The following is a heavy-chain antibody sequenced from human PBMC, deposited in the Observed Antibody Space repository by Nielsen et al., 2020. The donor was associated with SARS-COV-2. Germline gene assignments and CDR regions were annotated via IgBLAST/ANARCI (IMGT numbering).Heavy chain of an antibody. CDR1: GFTFSSYW. D-gene: IGHD4-17*01. V-gene: IGHV3-74*01. CDR2: INSDGSST. Sequence: GGSLRLSCAASGFTFSSYWMHWVRQAPGKGLVWVSRINSDGSSTSYADSVKGRFTISRDNAKNSLYLQMNSLRAEDTAVYYCARDPDYGDYVRDYWGQGTLVTVSS. J-gene: IGHJ4*02. CDR3: ARDPDYGDYVRDY.